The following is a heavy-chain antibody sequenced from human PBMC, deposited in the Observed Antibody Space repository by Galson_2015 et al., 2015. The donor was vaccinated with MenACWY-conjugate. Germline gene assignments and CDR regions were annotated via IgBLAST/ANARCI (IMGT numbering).Heavy chain of an antibody. Sequence: SLRLSCATSGLTFSNVWMSWVPQAPGKGLEWVARIKCRTDGGTTDYATPVKGRFTILRDDSAKTLYLQMNSLKIEDTAMYFCTRDRDVGGSRWWFDPWGQGTLVTVSS. CDR3: TRDRDVGGSRWWFDP. CDR2: IKCRTDGGTT. D-gene: IGHD2-15*01. J-gene: IGHJ5*02. V-gene: IGHV3-15*01. CDR1: GLTFSNVW.